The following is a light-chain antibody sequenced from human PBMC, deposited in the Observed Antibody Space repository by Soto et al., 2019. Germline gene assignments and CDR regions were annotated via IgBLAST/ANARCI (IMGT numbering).Light chain of an antibody. J-gene: IGKJ2*01. CDR1: QSISSW. V-gene: IGKV1-5*03. Sequence: DIQMTQSPSTLSASVGDRVTITCRASQSISSWLTWYQQKPGKAPKVLIYKASSLQSGVPSRFSGSGSATDFTLTISSLQPDDFATYYCLQYHSYPYTFGQGTKLEIK. CDR2: KAS. CDR3: LQYHSYPYT.